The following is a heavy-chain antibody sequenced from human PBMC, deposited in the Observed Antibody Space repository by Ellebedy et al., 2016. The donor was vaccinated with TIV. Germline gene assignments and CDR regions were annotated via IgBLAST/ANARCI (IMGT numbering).Heavy chain of an antibody. D-gene: IGHD1-1*01. J-gene: IGHJ6*03. CDR1: GYTFIDYP. Sequence: ASVKVSCKASGYTFIDYPINWVRQAPGQGLEYLGWIGMKTGNPTYAPGFTGRFVFSLDTSVSTAYLQISSLKAEDTAVYYCARDSRYNWNDWDYYHMDVWGKGTTVTVSS. V-gene: IGHV7-4-1*02. CDR2: IGMKTGNP. CDR3: ARDSRYNWNDWDYYHMDV.